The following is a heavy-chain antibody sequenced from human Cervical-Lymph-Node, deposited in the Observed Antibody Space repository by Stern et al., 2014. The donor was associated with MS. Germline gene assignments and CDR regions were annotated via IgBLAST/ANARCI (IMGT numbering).Heavy chain of an antibody. CDR3: AGGGGTIDI. Sequence: VQLVQSGAEVKKPGASVKVSCKVSGYSLSEISMHWVRQAPGKGLEWMGGFDTENDETVYAQNLQGRLTMTEDTSTDTAYMELSSLRSEDTAVYYCAGGGGTIDIWGQGTPVIVSS. V-gene: IGHV1-24*01. J-gene: IGHJ3*02. D-gene: IGHD1-26*01. CDR2: FDTENDET. CDR1: GYSLSEIS.